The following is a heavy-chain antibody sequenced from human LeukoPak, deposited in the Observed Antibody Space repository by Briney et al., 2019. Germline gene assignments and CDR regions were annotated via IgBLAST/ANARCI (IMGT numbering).Heavy chain of an antibody. D-gene: IGHD3-22*01. V-gene: IGHV1-18*01. CDR3: ASGHFDISGYYY. CDR1: GYIFTTYG. Sequence: ASVKVSCKAPGYIFTTYGINWVRQAPGQGLEWMGWISAYNGNTKYAQKLQGRVTMTTDTSTSTAYMELRSLRSDDTAVYYCASGHFDISGYYYWGQGTLVTVSS. CDR2: ISAYNGNT. J-gene: IGHJ4*02.